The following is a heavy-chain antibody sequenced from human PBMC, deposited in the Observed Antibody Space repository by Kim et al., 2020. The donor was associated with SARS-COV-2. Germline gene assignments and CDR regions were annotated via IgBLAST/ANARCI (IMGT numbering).Heavy chain of an antibody. CDR3: ARGHCSSTSCYERLGNWFDP. D-gene: IGHD2-2*01. J-gene: IGHJ5*02. Sequence: RVTISVDTSKNQFSLKLSSVTAADTAVYYCARGHCSSTSCYERLGNWFDPWGQGTLVTVSS. V-gene: IGHV4-34*01.